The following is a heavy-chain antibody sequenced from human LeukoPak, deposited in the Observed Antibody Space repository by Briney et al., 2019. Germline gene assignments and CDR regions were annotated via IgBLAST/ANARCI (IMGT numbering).Heavy chain of an antibody. J-gene: IGHJ6*02. V-gene: IGHV1-18*01. CDR1: GYTFTSYG. CDR3: ARGVRPFGELFLTYYYYGMDV. D-gene: IGHD3-10*01. Sequence: ASVKVSCKASGYTFTSYGISWVRQAPGQGLEWMGWISAYNGNTNYAQKLQGRVTMTTDTSTSTAYMELRSLRSDDTAVYYCARGVRPFGELFLTYYYYGMDVWGQGTTVTVSS. CDR2: ISAYNGNT.